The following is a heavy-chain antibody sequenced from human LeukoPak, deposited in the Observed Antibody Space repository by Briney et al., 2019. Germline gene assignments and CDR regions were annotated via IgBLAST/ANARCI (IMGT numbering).Heavy chain of an antibody. CDR2: IYYSGST. J-gene: IGHJ4*02. Sequence: SETLSLTCAVYGGSFSGYYWSWIRQPPGKGLEWIGSIYYSGSTYYNPSLKSRVTISVDTSKNQFSLRLSSVTAADTAVYYCARQDTAMVPIDYWGQGTLVTVSS. CDR3: ARQDTAMVPIDY. D-gene: IGHD5-18*01. CDR1: GGSFSGYY. V-gene: IGHV4-34*01.